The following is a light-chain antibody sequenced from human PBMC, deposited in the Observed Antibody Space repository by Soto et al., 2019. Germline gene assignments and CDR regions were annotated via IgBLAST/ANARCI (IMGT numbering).Light chain of an antibody. CDR1: QSVDSY. Sequence: IVLTHSPASLSLSPWERAALSSRASQSVDSYLVWYQQKPGQAPRLLIFGASNRATGIPARFSGSGSGTHFTLTISSLEPEDSAVYYCQQRNNWPWTFGQGTKVDIK. V-gene: IGKV3-11*01. J-gene: IGKJ1*01. CDR2: GAS. CDR3: QQRNNWPWT.